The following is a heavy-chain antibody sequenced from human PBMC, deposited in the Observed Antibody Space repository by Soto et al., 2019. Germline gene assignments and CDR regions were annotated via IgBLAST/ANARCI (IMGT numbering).Heavy chain of an antibody. Sequence: ASVKVSCKASGYTFTSYYMHWVRQAPGQGLEWMGIINPSGGSTTYAQKFQGRVTMTRDTSTSTVYMELSSLRSDDTAVYYCARGINYYDSGDDAFDIWGQGTMVTVSS. CDR1: GYTFTSYY. D-gene: IGHD3-10*01. J-gene: IGHJ3*02. CDR3: ARGINYYDSGDDAFDI. CDR2: INPSGGST. V-gene: IGHV1-46*01.